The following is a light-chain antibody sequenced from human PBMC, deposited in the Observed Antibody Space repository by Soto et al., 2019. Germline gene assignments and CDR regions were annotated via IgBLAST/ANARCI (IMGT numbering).Light chain of an antibody. CDR3: QQLHDYPIT. CDR1: QGIRND. CDR2: AAS. V-gene: IGKV1-17*01. J-gene: IGKJ5*01. Sequence: VHMTQSPSSMSASVGYRVNLTSRASQGIRNDLGWYQQKKGKAPKLLIYAASSLQSGVPSRFSGSGYGTDFNLTISSLQPEEFATYYCQQLHDYPITFGQGTRLEIK.